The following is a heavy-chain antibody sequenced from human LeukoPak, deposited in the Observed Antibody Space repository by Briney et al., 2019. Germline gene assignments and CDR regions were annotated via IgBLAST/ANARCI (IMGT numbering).Heavy chain of an antibody. J-gene: IGHJ3*02. V-gene: IGHV3-7*01. CDR3: AKDLSRPATWSAFDI. CDR2: IKQDGSEK. CDR1: GFTFSIYW. Sequence: GGSLRLSCAASGFTFSIYWMSWVRQAPGKGLEWVANIKQDGSEKYYVDSVKGRFTISRDNAKNSLYLQMNSLRAEDTAVYYCAKDLSRPATWSAFDIWGQGTIVTVSS. D-gene: IGHD2-15*01.